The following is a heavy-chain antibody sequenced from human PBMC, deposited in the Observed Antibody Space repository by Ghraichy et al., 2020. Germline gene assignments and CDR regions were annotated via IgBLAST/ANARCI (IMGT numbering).Heavy chain of an antibody. Sequence: SETLSLTCAVYGGSFSGYYWSWIRQPPGKGLEWIGEINHSGSTNYNPSLKSRVTISVDTSKNQFSLKLSSVTAADTAVYYCARALRYFDWSYYYYGMDVWGQGTTVTVSS. V-gene: IGHV4-34*01. CDR2: INHSGST. J-gene: IGHJ6*02. CDR1: GGSFSGYY. CDR3: ARALRYFDWSYYYYGMDV. D-gene: IGHD3-9*01.